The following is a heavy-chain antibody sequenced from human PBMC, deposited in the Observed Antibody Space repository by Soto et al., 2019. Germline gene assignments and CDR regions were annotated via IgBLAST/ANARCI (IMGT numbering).Heavy chain of an antibody. J-gene: IGHJ5*02. D-gene: IGHD3-9*01. CDR3: ARSYYDILTGYYAGWFDP. Sequence: QVQLQQSGPGLVKPSQTLSLTCAISGDSVSSNSAAWNWIRQSPSRGLEWLGRTYYRSKWYNDYAVSVKSRITINPDTSKNQFSLQLNSVTPEDTAVYYCARSYYDILTGYYAGWFDPWGQGTLVTVSS. CDR1: GDSVSSNSAA. V-gene: IGHV6-1*01. CDR2: TYYRSKWYN.